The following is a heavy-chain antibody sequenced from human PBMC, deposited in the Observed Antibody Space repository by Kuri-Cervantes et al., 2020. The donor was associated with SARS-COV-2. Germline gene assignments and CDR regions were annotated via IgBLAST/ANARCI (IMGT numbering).Heavy chain of an antibody. CDR3: ARGRGVTTFYYYYYMDV. J-gene: IGHJ6*03. CDR2: VNHSGST. V-gene: IGHV4-38-2*01. D-gene: IGHD4-17*01. Sequence: SETLSLTCAVSGYSISSGYYWGWIRQPPGKGLEWIGEVNHSGSTNYNSSLKSRVTMSVDTSTKQFSLKLSSVTAADTAVYYCARGRGVTTFYYYYYMDVWGKGTTVTVSS. CDR1: GYSISSGYY.